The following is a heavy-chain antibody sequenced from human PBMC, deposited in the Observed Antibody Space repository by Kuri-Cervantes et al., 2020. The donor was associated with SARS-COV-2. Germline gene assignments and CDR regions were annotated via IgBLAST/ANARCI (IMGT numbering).Heavy chain of an antibody. V-gene: IGHV1-2*02. J-gene: IGHJ4*02. CDR1: GYTFTGYY. D-gene: IGHD5-12*01. CDR2: INPNSGGT. Sequence: ASVKVSCKASGYTFTGYYMHWVRQAPGQGLEWMGWINPNSGGTNYAQKFQGRVTMTRDTSISTAYMELSRLRSDDTAVYYCASFGTAYAVGVATTKEFDYWGQGTLVTVSS. CDR3: ASFGTAYAVGVATTKEFDY.